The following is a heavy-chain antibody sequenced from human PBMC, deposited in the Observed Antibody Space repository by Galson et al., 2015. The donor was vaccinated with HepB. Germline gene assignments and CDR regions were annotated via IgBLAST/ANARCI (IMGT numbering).Heavy chain of an antibody. D-gene: IGHD1-1*01. CDR3: AKDAPATRTPYDS. CDR1: GINFGSYG. CDR2: ISYDGSQQ. Sequence: SLRLSCAVSGINFGSYGMHWVRQAPGKGLEWVALISYDGSQQYYGASVKGRFTIARDNPKKALFLQMNSLRLEDTAVYYCAKDAPATRTPYDSWGQGTLVTVSS. J-gene: IGHJ4*02. V-gene: IGHV3-30*18.